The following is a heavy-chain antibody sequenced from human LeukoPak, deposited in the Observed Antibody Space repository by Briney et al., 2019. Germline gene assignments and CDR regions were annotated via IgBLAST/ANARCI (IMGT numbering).Heavy chain of an antibody. V-gene: IGHV1-69*05. CDR2: IIPIFGTA. J-gene: IGHJ4*02. D-gene: IGHD2-15*01. CDR1: GGTFSSYA. CDR3: ARAGYCSGGSCYYTDY. Sequence: SVKVSCKASGGTFSSYAISWVRQAPGQGLEWMGRIIPIFGTANYAQKFQGRVTITTDESTSTAYMGLSSLRSEDTAVYYCARAGYCSGGSCYYTDYWGQGTLVTVSS.